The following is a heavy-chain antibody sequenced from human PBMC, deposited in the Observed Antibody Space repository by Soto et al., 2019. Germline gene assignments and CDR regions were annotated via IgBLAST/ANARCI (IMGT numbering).Heavy chain of an antibody. Sequence: EVQLLESGGGLVQPGGSLRLSCAASGFTFSSYAMSWVRQAPGKGLEWVSAISGSGGSTYYADSVKGRFTISRDNSKNTLYLPRNSLRAEDTAVYYCAKGLVRGVRVGFDPWGQGTLVTVSS. D-gene: IGHD3-10*01. V-gene: IGHV3-23*01. CDR1: GFTFSSYA. CDR3: AKGLVRGVRVGFDP. J-gene: IGHJ5*02. CDR2: ISGSGGST.